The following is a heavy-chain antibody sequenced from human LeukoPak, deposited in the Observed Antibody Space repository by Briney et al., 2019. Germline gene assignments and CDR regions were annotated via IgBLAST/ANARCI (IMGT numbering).Heavy chain of an antibody. D-gene: IGHD1-26*01. CDR1: GFTFSSYW. CDR3: ARDDGSGSYYKRGERPSDAFDI. V-gene: IGHV3-7*01. J-gene: IGHJ3*02. Sequence: GGSLRLSCAASGFTFSSYWMSWVRQAPGKGLEWVANIKQDGSEKYYVDSVKGRFTISRDNAKNSLYLRMNSLRAEDTAVYYCARDDGSGSYYKRGERPSDAFDIWGQGTMVTVSS. CDR2: IKQDGSEK.